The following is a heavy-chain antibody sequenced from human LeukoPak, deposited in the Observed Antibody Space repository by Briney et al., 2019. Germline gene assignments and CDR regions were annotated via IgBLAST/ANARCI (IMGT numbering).Heavy chain of an antibody. V-gene: IGHV3-9*01. CDR1: GLTFRNYA. CDR3: AKDNRRHYTSGPNPDSLH. CDR2: ISWNSGTI. Sequence: GGSLRLSCAASGLTFRNYAMHWVRQPPGKGLEWVSGISWNSGTIDYADSVRGRFTISRDNAKNSLYLQMDSLRVEDTAFYYCAKDNRRHYTSGPNPDSLHWGQGALVTVSS. D-gene: IGHD6-19*01. J-gene: IGHJ4*02.